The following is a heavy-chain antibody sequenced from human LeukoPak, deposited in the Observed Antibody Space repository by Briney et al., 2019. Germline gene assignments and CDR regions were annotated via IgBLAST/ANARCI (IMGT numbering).Heavy chain of an antibody. CDR1: GFTFSNYY. Sequence: GGSLRLSCAASGFTFSNYYVHWVRQPPGKGLLWVSRINSDGGDTGYVDSVKGRFTISRDNAKNTVYLKMNSLRAEDTAVYYCATFGFNWNLGYWGQGTLVTVSS. V-gene: IGHV3-74*01. CDR3: ATFGFNWNLGY. J-gene: IGHJ4*02. D-gene: IGHD1-20*01. CDR2: INSDGGDT.